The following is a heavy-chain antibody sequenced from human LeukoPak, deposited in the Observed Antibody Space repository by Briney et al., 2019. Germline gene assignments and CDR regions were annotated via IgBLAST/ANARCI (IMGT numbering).Heavy chain of an antibody. CDR1: AGSISSSSW. J-gene: IGHJ6*02. CDR2: IYLYGTT. D-gene: IGHD1-26*01. Sequence: SETLSLTCSVSAGSISSSSWWSWVRQSPVKGLEWIGEIYLYGTTNYNPSLKSRVTMPVDRSKNQFSLKLSSVPAADTAVYYCARQKWEQQGRDYYFNGLDVWGPGTAVTVSS. CDR3: ARQKWEQQGRDYYFNGLDV. V-gene: IGHV4-4*02.